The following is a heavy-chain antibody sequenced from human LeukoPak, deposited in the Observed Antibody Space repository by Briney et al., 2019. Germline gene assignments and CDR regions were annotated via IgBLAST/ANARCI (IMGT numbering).Heavy chain of an antibody. V-gene: IGHV5-51*01. D-gene: IGHD3-22*01. J-gene: IGHJ4*02. CDR2: SDT. CDR3: ARGPPYYYDSSGYYRPFDY. Sequence: SDTRYSPSFQGQVTISADKSISTAYLQSSSLKASDTAMYYCARGPPYYYDSSGYYRPFDYWGQGTLVTVSS.